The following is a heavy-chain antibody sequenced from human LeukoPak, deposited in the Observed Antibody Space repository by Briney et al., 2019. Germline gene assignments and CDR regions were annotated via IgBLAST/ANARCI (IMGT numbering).Heavy chain of an antibody. V-gene: IGHV4-34*01. Sequence: KSSETLSLTCAVYGGSFSGYYWSWIRQPPGKGLEWIGEINHSGSTNYNPSLKSRVTISVDTSKNQFSLKLSSVTAADTAVYYCARRGGGWGTYYYYYYMDVWGKGTTVTVSS. D-gene: IGHD3-16*01. CDR3: ARRGGGWGTYYYYYYMDV. CDR1: GGSFSGYY. J-gene: IGHJ6*03. CDR2: INHSGST.